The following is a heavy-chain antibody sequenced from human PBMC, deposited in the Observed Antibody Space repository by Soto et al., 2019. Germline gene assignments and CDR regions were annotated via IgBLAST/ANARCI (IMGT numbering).Heavy chain of an antibody. CDR1: GFTLSSYA. CDR2: ISYDGSNK. V-gene: IGHV3-30-3*01. J-gene: IGHJ4*02. D-gene: IGHD5-18*01. Sequence: QVQLVESGGGVVQPGRSLRLSCAASGFTLSSYAMHWVRQAPGKGLEWVAVISYDGSNKYYADSVKGRFTISRDNSKNTLYLQMNSLRAEDTAVYYCARVRGYSYGPFDYWGQGTLVTVSS. CDR3: ARVRGYSYGPFDY.